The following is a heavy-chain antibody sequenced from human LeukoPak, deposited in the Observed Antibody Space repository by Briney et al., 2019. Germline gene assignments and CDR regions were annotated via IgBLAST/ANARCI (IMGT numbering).Heavy chain of an antibody. Sequence: GESLKISCKGSGYSFTSYWIGWVRQMPGKGLEWMGIIYPGDSDTRYSPSFQGQVTISADKSISTAYLQWSSLKASDTAMYYFARRSHYYDSSGYYYLPPFDYSGQGTLVTVSS. CDR1: GYSFTSYW. V-gene: IGHV5-51*01. CDR2: IYPGDSDT. CDR3: ARRSHYYDSSGYYYLPPFDY. J-gene: IGHJ4*02. D-gene: IGHD3-22*01.